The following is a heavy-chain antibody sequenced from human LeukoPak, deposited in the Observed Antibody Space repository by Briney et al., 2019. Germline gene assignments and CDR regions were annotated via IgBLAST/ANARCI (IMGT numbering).Heavy chain of an antibody. J-gene: IGHJ3*02. CDR3: ARVITDQFAAFDI. V-gene: IGHV4-59*01. Sequence: LRLSCTASGFTLSNSGMSWVRQAPGKGLEWIGYIYYSGSTNYNHSLKNRVAISLDTSKNQFSLKLSSVTAADTAVYYCARVITDQFAAFDIWGQGTMVTASS. CDR1: GFTLSNSG. CDR2: IYYSGST. D-gene: IGHD1-14*01.